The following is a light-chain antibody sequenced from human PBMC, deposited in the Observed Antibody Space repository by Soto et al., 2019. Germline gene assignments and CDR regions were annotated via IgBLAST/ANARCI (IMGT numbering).Light chain of an antibody. CDR3: LKYNSFPWM. CDR1: QGVGSN. CDR2: AVS. Sequence: DIQMTQSPSSLSASVGDRVTITCRATQGVGSNLGWYQQKPGKAPKRLIYAVSSLQGGVPSRFSGSGSGTEFPLTISSPQPEDFATYYCLKYNSFPWMFGQGTKVEIK. V-gene: IGKV1-17*01. J-gene: IGKJ1*01.